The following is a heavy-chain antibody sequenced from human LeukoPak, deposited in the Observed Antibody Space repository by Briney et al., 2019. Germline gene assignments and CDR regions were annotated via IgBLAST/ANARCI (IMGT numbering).Heavy chain of an antibody. CDR1: GYTLTELS. J-gene: IGHJ5*02. V-gene: IGHV1-24*01. D-gene: IGHD3-10*01. CDR2: FDPEDGET. Sequence: ASVKVSCKVSGYTLTELSMHSVRQAPGKALEWMGGFDPEDGETIYAQKFQGRVTMTEDTSTDTAYMELSSLRSEDTAVYYCATDLYGPRINWFDPWGQGTLVTVSS. CDR3: ATDLYGPRINWFDP.